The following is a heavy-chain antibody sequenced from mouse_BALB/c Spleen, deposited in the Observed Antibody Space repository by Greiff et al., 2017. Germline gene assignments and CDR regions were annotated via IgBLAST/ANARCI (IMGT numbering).Heavy chain of an antibody. CDR1: GFSFSSYA. Sequence: EVKLVESGGGLVKPGGSLKLSCAASGFSFSSYAMSWVRQTPEKRLEWVASISSGGSTYYPDSVKGRFTISRDNARNILYLQMSSLRSEDTAMYYCARGRLRRGYAWDYWGQGTSVTVSA. D-gene: IGHD2-12*01. CDR2: ISSGGST. J-gene: IGHJ4*01. V-gene: IGHV5-6-5*01. CDR3: ARGRLRRGYAWDY.